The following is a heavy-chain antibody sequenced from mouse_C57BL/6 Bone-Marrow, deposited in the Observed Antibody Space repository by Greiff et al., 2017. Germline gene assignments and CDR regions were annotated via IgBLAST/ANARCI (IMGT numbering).Heavy chain of an antibody. CDR2: IDPSDSYT. Sequence: QVQLKQPGAELVMPGASVKLSCKASGYTFTSYWMHWVKQRPGQGLEWIGEIDPSDSYTNYNQKFKGKSTLTVDKSSSTAYMQLSSLTSEDSAVYYCATQNWDGFAYWGQGTLVTVSA. J-gene: IGHJ3*01. D-gene: IGHD4-1*01. CDR3: ATQNWDGFAY. CDR1: GYTFTSYW. V-gene: IGHV1-69*01.